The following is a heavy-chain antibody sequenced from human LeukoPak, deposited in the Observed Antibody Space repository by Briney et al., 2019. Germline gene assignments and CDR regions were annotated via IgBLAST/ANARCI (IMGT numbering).Heavy chain of an antibody. V-gene: IGHV1-24*01. J-gene: IGHJ4*02. D-gene: IGHD1-26*01. Sequence: ASVKVSCKVSGCTLTELSMHWVRQAPGKGLEWMGGFDPENGETIYPQNFQGRVTVTEDTSTDTAYMEVSSLKSEDTAVYYCATVSGSYSYFDYWGQGTLVTVSS. CDR3: ATVSGSYSYFDY. CDR1: GCTLTELS. CDR2: FDPENGET.